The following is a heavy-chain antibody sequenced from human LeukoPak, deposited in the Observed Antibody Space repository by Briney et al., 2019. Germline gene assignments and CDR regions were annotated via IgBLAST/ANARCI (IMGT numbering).Heavy chain of an antibody. CDR1: GGTFSSYA. J-gene: IGHJ4*02. CDR2: IIPPLGIA. D-gene: IGHD3-3*01. V-gene: IGHV1-69*04. CDR3: AEGEDYNGKFLGY. Sequence: SVKVSCKASGGTFSSYAISWVRQAPGQGLEWMGRIIPPLGIANYAQNFQGRVTIIADKSANTAHMELSSLRSSDTAVYYCAEGEDYNGKFLGYWGQGTLVTVSS.